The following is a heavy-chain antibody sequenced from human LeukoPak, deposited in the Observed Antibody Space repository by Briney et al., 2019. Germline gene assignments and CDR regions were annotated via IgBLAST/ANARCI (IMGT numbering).Heavy chain of an antibody. CDR1: GFTFSDHY. D-gene: IGHD7-27*01. V-gene: IGHV3-11*01. J-gene: IGHJ4*02. CDR3: TRYGDSANKVDF. Sequence: GGSLRLSCAASGFTFSDHYMSWIRQAPGKGLEWLSHIGISGETSYNADSVKGRFTISRDNGKSTLYLQMNSLRVGDTAVYYCTRYGDSANKVDFWGQGTLVTVSS. CDR2: IGISGETS.